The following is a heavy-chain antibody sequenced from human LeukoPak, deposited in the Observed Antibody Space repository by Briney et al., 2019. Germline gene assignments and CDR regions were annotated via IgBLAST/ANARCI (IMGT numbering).Heavy chain of an antibody. J-gene: IGHJ4*02. D-gene: IGHD3-22*01. CDR3: ARGTYYYDSSGYYCPYYFDY. CDR2: IIPIFGTA. CDR1: GGTFSSYA. V-gene: IGHV1-69*01. Sequence: SVKVSCKASGGTFSSYAISWVRQAPGQGLEWMGGIIPIFGTANYAQKLQGRVTITADESTSTAYMELSSLRSEDTAVYYCARGTYYYDSSGYYCPYYFDYWGQGTLVTVSS.